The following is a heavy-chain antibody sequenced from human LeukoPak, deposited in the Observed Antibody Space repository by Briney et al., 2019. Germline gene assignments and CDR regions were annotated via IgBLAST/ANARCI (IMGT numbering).Heavy chain of an antibody. CDR1: GESFSAYS. Sequence: PSETLSLTCAVYGESFSAYSWNWIRQSPGKGLEWIGEINHSGSTNYNPSLKSRVTISVDTSKNQTSKRQFSLKLTSVTAADTAVYYCTRERSTPGINWFDPWGQGTLVTVSS. D-gene: IGHD2-2*01. J-gene: IGHJ5*02. V-gene: IGHV4-34*01. CDR2: INHSGST. CDR3: TRERSTPGINWFDP.